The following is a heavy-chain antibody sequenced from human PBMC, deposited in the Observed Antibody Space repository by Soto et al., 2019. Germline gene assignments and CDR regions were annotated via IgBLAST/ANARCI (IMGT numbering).Heavy chain of an antibody. CDR1: GFSFGDYA. J-gene: IGHJ4*02. CDR3: SRIKEYHRYADPDF. CDR2: IRSKPFGGTT. V-gene: IGHV3-49*03. Sequence: EVQALESGGGLVQPGGSLRLSCTGSGFSFGDYAMSWFRQAPGKGREGVGFIRSKPFGGTTAYAASVHGRFMISRDDSKSNGYLQMSSLKTEHTAVYFCSRIKEYHRYADPDFWGQGTLVTVSS. D-gene: IGHD5-12*01.